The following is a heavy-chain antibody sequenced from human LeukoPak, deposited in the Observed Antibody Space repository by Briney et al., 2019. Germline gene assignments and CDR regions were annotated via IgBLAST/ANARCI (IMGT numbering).Heavy chain of an antibody. J-gene: IGHJ4*02. V-gene: IGHV1-69*05. CDR3: ELYGSGSYYSPSRDY. Sequence: SVKVSCKASGGTFSSYAISWVRQAPGQGLEWMGGIIPIFGTANYAQKFQGRVTITTDESTSTAYMELSSLRSEDPAVYYCELYGSGSYYSPSRDYWGQGTLVTVSS. CDR2: IIPIFGTA. CDR1: GGTFSSYA. D-gene: IGHD3-10*01.